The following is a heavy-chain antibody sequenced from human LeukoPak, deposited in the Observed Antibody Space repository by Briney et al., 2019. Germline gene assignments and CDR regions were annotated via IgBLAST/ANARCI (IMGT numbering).Heavy chain of an antibody. CDR3: ARDASGGSPNRWFDP. CDR1: GYTLTELS. Sequence: GASVKVSCKVSGYTLTELSMHWVRQAPGKGLEWMGGFDPEDGETIYAQKFQGRVTMTEDTSTDTAYIELSSLRSEDTAVYYCARDASGGSPNRWFDPWGQGTLVTVSS. CDR2: FDPEDGET. J-gene: IGHJ5*02. V-gene: IGHV1-24*01. D-gene: IGHD2-15*01.